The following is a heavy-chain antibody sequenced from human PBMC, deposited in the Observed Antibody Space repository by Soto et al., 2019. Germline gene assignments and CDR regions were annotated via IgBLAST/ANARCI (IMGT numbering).Heavy chain of an antibody. CDR2: ISAYNGNT. J-gene: IGHJ6*02. CDR3: ARDLDIVVVPAADYYYYGMDV. V-gene: IGHV1-18*04. D-gene: IGHD2-2*03. Sequence: GASVKVSCKASGYTFTSYGISWVRQTPGQGLEWMGWISAYNGNTNYAQKLQGRVTMTTDTSTSTAYVELRSLRSDDTAVYYCARDLDIVVVPAADYYYYGMDVWGQGTTVTVSS. CDR1: GYTFTSYG.